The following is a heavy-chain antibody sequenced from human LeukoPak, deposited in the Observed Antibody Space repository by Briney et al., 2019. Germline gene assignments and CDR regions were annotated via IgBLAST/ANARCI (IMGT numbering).Heavy chain of an antibody. CDR2: IKQDGSEK. Sequence: GGSLRLSCAASGFTFSSYWMSWVRQAPGKGLEWVANIKQDGSEKYYVDSVKGRFTISRDNAKNSLYLQMNSLRAEDTAVYYCARPYYYDSSGYVGYFQHWGQGTLVTVSS. CDR3: ARPYYYDSSGYVGYFQH. J-gene: IGHJ1*01. D-gene: IGHD3-22*01. CDR1: GFTFSSYW. V-gene: IGHV3-7*01.